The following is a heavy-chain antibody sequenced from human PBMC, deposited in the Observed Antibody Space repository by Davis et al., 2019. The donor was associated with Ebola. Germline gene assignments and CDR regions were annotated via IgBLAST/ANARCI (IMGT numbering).Heavy chain of an antibody. CDR2: INHSGST. CDR1: GGSFSGYY. J-gene: IGHJ5*02. V-gene: IGHV4-34*01. D-gene: IGHD3-3*01. Sequence: PGGSLRLSCAVYGGSFSGYYWSWIRQPPGKGLEWIGEINHSGSTNYNPSLKSRVTISVDTSKNQFSLKLSPVTAADTAVYYCARAHWLSDFWRAEFWFDPWGQGTLVTVSS. CDR3: ARAHWLSDFWRAEFWFDP.